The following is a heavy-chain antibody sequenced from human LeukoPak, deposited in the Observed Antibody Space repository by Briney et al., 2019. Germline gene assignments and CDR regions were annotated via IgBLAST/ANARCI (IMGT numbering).Heavy chain of an antibody. CDR3: ARGSGHCSGGSCYGDY. J-gene: IGHJ4*02. CDR2: INHSGST. V-gene: IGHV4-34*01. Sequence: SETLSLTCAVYGGSFSGYCWSWIRQPPGKGLEWIGEINHSGSTNYNPSLKSRVTISVDTSKNQFSLKLSSVTAADTAVYYCARGSGHCSGGSCYGDYWGQGTLVTVSS. CDR1: GGSFSGYC. D-gene: IGHD2-15*01.